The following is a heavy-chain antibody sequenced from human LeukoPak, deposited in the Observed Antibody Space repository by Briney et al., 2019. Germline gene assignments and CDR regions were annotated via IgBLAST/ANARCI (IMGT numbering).Heavy chain of an antibody. CDR3: ARVPKPGYYYMDV. Sequence: GGSLRLSCAASGFTFSSYSMNWVRQAPGKGLEWVSYISSSSSTIYYAGSVKGRFTISRDNAKNSLYLQMNSLRAEDTAVYYCARVPKPGYYYMDVWGKGTTVTVSS. J-gene: IGHJ6*03. CDR2: ISSSSSTI. CDR1: GFTFSSYS. V-gene: IGHV3-48*04.